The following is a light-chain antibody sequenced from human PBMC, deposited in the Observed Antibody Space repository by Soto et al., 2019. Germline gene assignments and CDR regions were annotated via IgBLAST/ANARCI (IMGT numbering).Light chain of an antibody. CDR1: QTLSSRH. CDR3: QQYGTSPIT. J-gene: IGKJ5*01. V-gene: IGKV3-20*01. CDR2: GSS. Sequence: VLTQSPGTLSLSPGERATLSCRASQTLSSRHLAWYQQKPGQAPRLLIYGSSSRATDIPDRFSGSGSGTDFTLTISTLEPEDFAIYYCQQYGTSPITFGQGTRLEIK.